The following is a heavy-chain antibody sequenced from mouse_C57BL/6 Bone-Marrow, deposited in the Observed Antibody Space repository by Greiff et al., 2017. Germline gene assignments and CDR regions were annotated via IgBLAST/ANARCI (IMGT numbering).Heavy chain of an antibody. CDR2: ISDGGSYT. CDR3: AGEDYLDY. CDR1: GFPFSSYA. J-gene: IGHJ2*01. V-gene: IGHV5-4*01. Sequence: EVKLVESGGGLVKPGGSLKLSCAASGFPFSSYAMYWVSQTPEKRLEWVATISDGGSYTYYPDNVKGRFTISRDNAKNIQYLQMSNLKSENTAMYYCAGEDYLDYWGQGTTLTVSS.